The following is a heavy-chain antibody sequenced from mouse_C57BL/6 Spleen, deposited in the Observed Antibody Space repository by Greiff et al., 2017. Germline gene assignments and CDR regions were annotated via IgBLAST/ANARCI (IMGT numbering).Heavy chain of an antibody. CDR2: IDPNSGGT. CDR3: AREEGSIYYGYDGRGYYAMDY. V-gene: IGHV1-72*01. Sequence: QVQLKQPGAELVKPGASVKLSCKASGYTFTSYWMHWVKQRPGRGLEWIGRIDPNSGGTKYNEKFKSKATLTVDKPASTAYMQLSSLTSEDSAVYYCAREEGSIYYGYDGRGYYAMDYWGQGTSVTVSS. D-gene: IGHD2-2*01. CDR1: GYTFTSYW. J-gene: IGHJ4*01.